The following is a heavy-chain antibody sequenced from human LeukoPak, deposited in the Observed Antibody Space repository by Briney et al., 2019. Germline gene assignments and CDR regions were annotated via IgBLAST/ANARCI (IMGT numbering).Heavy chain of an antibody. D-gene: IGHD1-20*01. V-gene: IGHV3-7*01. CDR1: GFTFSNYW. CDR2: IKHDGSEK. Sequence: GGSLRLSCAASGFTFSNYWMSWVRQAPGKGLEWVANIKHDGSEKYYVDSVRGRFTISRDNAKNSLFLQMNSLRAEDTALYYCARNRYNWKGVDSYYYYMDVWGKGTTVTVSS. J-gene: IGHJ6*03. CDR3: ARNRYNWKGVDSYYYYMDV.